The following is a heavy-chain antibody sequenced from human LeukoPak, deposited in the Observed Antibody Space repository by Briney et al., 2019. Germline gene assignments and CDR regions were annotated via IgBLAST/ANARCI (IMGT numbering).Heavy chain of an antibody. V-gene: IGHV3-53*01. CDR2: IYSGGST. CDR3: ARSSSAAGTSDY. Sequence: GGSLRLSCAASGFTVSSNYMSWVRQAPGKGLEWVSVIYSGGSTYYADSVKGRFTISRDNSKNTLYLQMNSLRAEDTAVYYCARSSSAAGTSDYWGQGTLVTVSS. D-gene: IGHD6-19*01. J-gene: IGHJ4*02. CDR1: GFTVSSNY.